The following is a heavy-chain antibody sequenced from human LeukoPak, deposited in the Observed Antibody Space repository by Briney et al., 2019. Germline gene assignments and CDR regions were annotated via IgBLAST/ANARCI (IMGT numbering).Heavy chain of an antibody. D-gene: IGHD2-2*01. Sequence: SETLSLTCTVSGGSISSGGYYWSWIRQPPGKGLEWIGYIYHSGSTNYNPSLKGRVTISVDTSKNQFSLKLSSVTAADTAVYYCARVWSGGPIVVVPARSAFDIWGQGTMVTVSS. CDR2: IYHSGST. CDR3: ARVWSGGPIVVVPARSAFDI. CDR1: GGSISSGGYY. V-gene: IGHV4-61*08. J-gene: IGHJ3*02.